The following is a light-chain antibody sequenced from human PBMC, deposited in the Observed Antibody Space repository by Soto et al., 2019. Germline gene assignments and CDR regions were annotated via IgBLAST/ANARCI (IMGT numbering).Light chain of an antibody. Sequence: EIVLTQSPGTLSLFPGERATLSCRASQTVVGNYVAWHQLRPGQAPRLLIYGATTRATGIPDLFNGTGSWTDFTLTITRLAPEDFDVSYFQRYGYVPPQTFGEGTRVEMK. J-gene: IGKJ4*01. CDR1: QTVVGNY. CDR2: GAT. V-gene: IGKV3-20*01. CDR3: QRYGYVPPQT.